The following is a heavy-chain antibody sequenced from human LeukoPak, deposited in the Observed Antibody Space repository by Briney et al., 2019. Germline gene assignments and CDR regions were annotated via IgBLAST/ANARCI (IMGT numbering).Heavy chain of an antibody. V-gene: IGHV3-7*01. CDR3: ARDQSGPEY. D-gene: IGHD3-3*01. Sequence: GGSLRLSCVDSGFTFSSYAMSWVRQAPGKGLEWVANIKQDGSERYYVDSVKGRFTISRDNAKNSLYLQMNSLRAEDTAVYYCARDQSGPEYWGQGTPVTVSS. CDR2: IKQDGSER. CDR1: GFTFSSYA. J-gene: IGHJ4*02.